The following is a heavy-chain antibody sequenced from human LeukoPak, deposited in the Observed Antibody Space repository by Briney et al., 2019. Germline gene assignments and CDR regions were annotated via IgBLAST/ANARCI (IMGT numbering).Heavy chain of an antibody. J-gene: IGHJ4*02. CDR1: GFTFSNCA. Sequence: PGGSLRLSCAASGFTFSNCAMSWVRQTPGKGLEWVSAISGGGGSTYYADSVKGRFTISRDNPKNTLYLQMNSLRAEDTAVYYCAKGKVVTGIDYWGQGTLVTVSS. CDR2: ISGGGGST. D-gene: IGHD2-21*02. V-gene: IGHV3-23*01. CDR3: AKGKVVTGIDY.